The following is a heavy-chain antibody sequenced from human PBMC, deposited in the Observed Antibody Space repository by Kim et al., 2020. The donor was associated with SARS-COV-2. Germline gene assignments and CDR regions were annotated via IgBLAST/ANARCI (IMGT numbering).Heavy chain of an antibody. J-gene: IGHJ4*02. D-gene: IGHD3-9*01. Sequence: GGSLRLSCAASGFTFSSYAMHWVRQAPGKGLEWVAVISYDGSNKYYADSVKGRFTISRDNSKNTLYLQMNSLRAEDTAVYYCARVGVLRYFDWSFLHWGQGTLVTVSS. CDR2: ISYDGSNK. CDR1: GFTFSSYA. CDR3: ARVGVLRYFDWSFLH. V-gene: IGHV3-30-3*01.